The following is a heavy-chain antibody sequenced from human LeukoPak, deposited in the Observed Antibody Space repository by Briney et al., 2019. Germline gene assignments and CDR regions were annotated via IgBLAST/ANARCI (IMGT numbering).Heavy chain of an antibody. CDR1: GGSFSGYS. CDR3: ARDQHYYDSSNYRNYYFMDV. D-gene: IGHD3-22*01. Sequence: SETLSLTCAVYGGSFSGYSWSWIRQPAGKGLEWIGRIYTSGSANYYPSLKSRVTISVDTSKNQFSLKMSSVTAADTAVYYCARDQHYYDSSNYRNYYFMDVWGKGTTVTVSS. CDR2: IYTSGSA. J-gene: IGHJ6*03. V-gene: IGHV4-4*07.